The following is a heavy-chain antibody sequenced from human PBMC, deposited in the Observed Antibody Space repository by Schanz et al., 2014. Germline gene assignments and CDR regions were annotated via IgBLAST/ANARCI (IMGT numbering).Heavy chain of an antibody. J-gene: IGHJ5*02. CDR1: GGTFSSYT. Sequence: QVQLVQSGAEVKKPGSSVKVSCKASGGTFSSYTISWVRQAPGQGLEWMGRVISILGLPNYAQKFQGRVTFTADKSTRTAYMELSSLKAEYTSVYYCARGPLGTSPWGQGTLXTVSS. CDR2: VISILGLP. CDR3: ARGPLGTSP. V-gene: IGHV1-69*04. D-gene: IGHD5-12*01.